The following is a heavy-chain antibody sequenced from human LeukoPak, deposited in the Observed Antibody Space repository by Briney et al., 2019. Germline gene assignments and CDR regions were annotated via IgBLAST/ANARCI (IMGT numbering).Heavy chain of an antibody. CDR1: GGSISSSSYY. D-gene: IGHD3-22*01. Sequence: SETLSLTCTVSGGSISSSSYYWGWIRQPPGKGLEWIGSIYYSGSTYYNPSLKSRVTISVDTSKNQFSLKLSSVTAADTAVYYCARLWAYFYDTSGYFDYWGQGTLVTVSS. V-gene: IGHV4-39*01. CDR3: ARLWAYFYDTSGYFDY. CDR2: IYYSGST. J-gene: IGHJ4*02.